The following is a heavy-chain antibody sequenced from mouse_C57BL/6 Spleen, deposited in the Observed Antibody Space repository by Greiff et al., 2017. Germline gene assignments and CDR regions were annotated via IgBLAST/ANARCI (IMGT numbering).Heavy chain of an antibody. Sequence: QVQLQQPGAELVKPGASVTLSCKASGYTFTSYWMHWVKQRPGQGLEWIGMIHPNSGSTNDNEKFKSKATLTVDKSSSTAYMQLSSLTSEDSAVYYCARKGEFITTVVPDYWGQGTTLTVSS. CDR2: IHPNSGST. D-gene: IGHD1-1*01. CDR1: GYTFTSYW. CDR3: ARKGEFITTVVPDY. V-gene: IGHV1-64*01. J-gene: IGHJ2*01.